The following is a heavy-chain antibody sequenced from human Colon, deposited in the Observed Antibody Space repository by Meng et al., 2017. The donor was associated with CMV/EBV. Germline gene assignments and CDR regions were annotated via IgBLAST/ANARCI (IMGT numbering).Heavy chain of an antibody. CDR1: GGSFSGYY. CDR3: ARGIAAADY. Sequence: GSLRLSCAVYGGSFSGYYWSWIRQPPGKGLEWIGEINHSGSTNYNPSLKSRVTISVDTSKNQFSLKLSSVTAADTAVYYWARGIAAADYWGQGTLVTVSS. D-gene: IGHD6-13*01. J-gene: IGHJ4*02. CDR2: INHSGST. V-gene: IGHV4-34*01.